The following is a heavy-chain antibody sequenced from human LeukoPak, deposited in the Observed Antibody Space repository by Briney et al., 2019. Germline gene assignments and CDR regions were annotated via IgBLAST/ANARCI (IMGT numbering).Heavy chain of an antibody. CDR3: ASGLVTGTGR. Sequence: GGSLRLSCAASGFTFRNYAMHWVRQAPGKGLEWVAVISYDGSNKYYADSVKGRFTISRDNSKNTLYLQMNSLRAEDTAVYYCASGLVTGTGRWGQGTLVTVSS. J-gene: IGHJ4*02. CDR1: GFTFRNYA. D-gene: IGHD1-20*01. V-gene: IGHV3-30*04. CDR2: ISYDGSNK.